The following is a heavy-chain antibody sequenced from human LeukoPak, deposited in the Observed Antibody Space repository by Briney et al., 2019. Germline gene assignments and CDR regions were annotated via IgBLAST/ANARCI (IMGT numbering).Heavy chain of an antibody. CDR3: AKDLTVLLWFGKGDAFDI. CDR2: IRYDGSNK. Sequence: PGGSLRLSCAASGFTFSSYGMHWVRQAPGKGLEGVAFIRYDGSNKYYADSVKRRFTIPRDNSKNTLYPQMNSVRAEDTAVYYCAKDLTVLLWFGKGDAFDIWGQGTMVTVSS. D-gene: IGHD3-10*01. J-gene: IGHJ3*02. CDR1: GFTFSSYG. V-gene: IGHV3-30*02.